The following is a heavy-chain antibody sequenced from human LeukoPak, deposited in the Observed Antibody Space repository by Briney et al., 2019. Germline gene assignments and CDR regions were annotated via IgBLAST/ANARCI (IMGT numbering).Heavy chain of an antibody. Sequence: PGGSLRLSCAASGFTFSSYWMHWVRQAPGKGLVWVSRINSDGSSTSYADSVKGRFTISRDNAKNTLYLQMNSLRAEDMALYYCATSRRYYYDSSGYYYVRGGAFDIWGQGTMVTVSS. CDR3: ATSRRYYYDSSGYYYVRGGAFDI. V-gene: IGHV3-74*01. CDR1: GFTFSSYW. D-gene: IGHD3-22*01. CDR2: INSDGSST. J-gene: IGHJ3*02.